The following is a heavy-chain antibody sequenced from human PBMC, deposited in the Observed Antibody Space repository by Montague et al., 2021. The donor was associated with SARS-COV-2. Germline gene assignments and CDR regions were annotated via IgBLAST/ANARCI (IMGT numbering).Heavy chain of an antibody. CDR2: IYYSGST. J-gene: IGHJ6*02. CDR1: GGSISSYY. V-gene: IGHV4-59*01. Sequence: SETLSLTCTVSGGSISSYYWSWIRQPPGKGLEWIGYIYYSGSTNYNPSLKSRVTISVDTSKNQFSLKLSSVTAADTAVYYCARGVGMDVWGQGTTVTASS. CDR3: ARGVGMDV.